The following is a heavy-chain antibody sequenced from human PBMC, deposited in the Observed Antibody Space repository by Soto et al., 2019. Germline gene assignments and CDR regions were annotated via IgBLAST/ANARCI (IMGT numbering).Heavy chain of an antibody. V-gene: IGHV4-59*01. J-gene: IGHJ4*02. D-gene: IGHD1-26*01. Sequence: SETLSLTFTVSGDSITGSYWSWIRQPPGKTLEWIGYIYHSGTTTYNPSLKSRVSISVDTSKNQFSLRLTSVIAADTAVYYCARDMPYAAGSLAGCDYWGQGILVTVSS. CDR2: IYHSGTT. CDR3: ARDMPYAAGSLAGCDY. CDR1: GDSITGSY.